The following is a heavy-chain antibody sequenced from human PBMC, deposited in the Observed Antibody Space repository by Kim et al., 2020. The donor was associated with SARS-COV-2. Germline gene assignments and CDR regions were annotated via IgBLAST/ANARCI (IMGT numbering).Heavy chain of an antibody. V-gene: IGHV3-13*01. CDR3: ARLFKEYSGYPFYFDY. J-gene: IGHJ4*02. Sequence: SEKGRFTISRENVKNSLYLQMNSLTAGDTAVYYCARLFKEYSGYPFYFDYWGQGALVTVSS. D-gene: IGHD5-12*01.